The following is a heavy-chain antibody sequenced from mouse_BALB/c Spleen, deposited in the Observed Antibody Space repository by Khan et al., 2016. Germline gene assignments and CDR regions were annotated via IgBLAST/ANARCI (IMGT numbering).Heavy chain of an antibody. CDR2: IDPANGNT. V-gene: IGHV14-3*02. Sequence: VQLKESGAGLVKPGASVKLSCTASAFNIKDTFMHWVKQRPEQGLEWIGRIDPANGNTKYDPKFQGRATITADTSSNTAYLQLSSLTSEDTAVYYCARRGPIYYYGSSYGYWGQGTTLTVSS. CDR1: AFNIKDTF. D-gene: IGHD1-1*01. CDR3: ARRGPIYYYGSSYGY. J-gene: IGHJ2*01.